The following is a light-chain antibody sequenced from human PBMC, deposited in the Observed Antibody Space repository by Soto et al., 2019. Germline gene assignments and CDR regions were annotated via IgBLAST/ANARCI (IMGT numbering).Light chain of an antibody. CDR2: DAS. Sequence: DIQMTQSPSSLSASVGDRVTITCRASQTISTYLNWYQQKPGKAPRLLIYDASSLLSGVPSRFSGSGSGTDFTLTIASLQPEDFSTYYCQQSDSTQYNFGTGTKVDI. CDR1: QTISTY. CDR3: QQSDSTQYN. V-gene: IGKV1-39*01. J-gene: IGKJ2*01.